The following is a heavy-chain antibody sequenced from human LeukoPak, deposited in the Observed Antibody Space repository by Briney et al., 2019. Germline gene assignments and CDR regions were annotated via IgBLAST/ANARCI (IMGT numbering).Heavy chain of an antibody. CDR1: GFTFSDYY. CDR2: INWDGGST. J-gene: IGHJ6*03. Sequence: GGSLRLPCAASGFTFSDYYMSWIRQAPGKGLEWVSGINWDGGSTGYADSVKGRFTISRDNAKNSLYLQMNSLRAEDTAFYYCARGAGSGYYFYMDVWGKGTTVTVSS. CDR3: ARGAGSGYYFYMDV. D-gene: IGHD3-10*01. V-gene: IGHV3-20*04.